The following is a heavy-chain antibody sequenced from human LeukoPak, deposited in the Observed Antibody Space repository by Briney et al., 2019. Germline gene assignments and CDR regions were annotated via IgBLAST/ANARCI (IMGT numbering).Heavy chain of an antibody. CDR2: ISSSCSTI. D-gene: IGHD6-25*01. V-gene: IGHV3-48*04. J-gene: IGHJ3*02. CDR3: ARDNAADDAFDI. Sequence: GGSLRLSCAASGFTFSSYWMNWVRQAPGKGLEWVSYISSSCSTIYYAASVKGRFTISRDNAKTSLYLQMNSLRAEDTAVYYCARDNAADDAFDIWGQGTMVTVSS. CDR1: GFTFSSYW.